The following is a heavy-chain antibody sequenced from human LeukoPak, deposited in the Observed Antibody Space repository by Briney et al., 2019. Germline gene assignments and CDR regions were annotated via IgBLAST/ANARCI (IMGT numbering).Heavy chain of an antibody. J-gene: IGHJ6*02. Sequence: ASVKVSCKASGYTFTGYYMHWVRQAPGQGLEWMGWINPNSGGTNYAQKFQGRVTMTRDTSISTAYMELSRLRSDDTAVYYCAREGGSGQTEGDYGMDVWGQGTTVTVSS. CDR1: GYTFTGYY. CDR2: INPNSGGT. V-gene: IGHV1-2*02. D-gene: IGHD3-3*01. CDR3: AREGGSGQTEGDYGMDV.